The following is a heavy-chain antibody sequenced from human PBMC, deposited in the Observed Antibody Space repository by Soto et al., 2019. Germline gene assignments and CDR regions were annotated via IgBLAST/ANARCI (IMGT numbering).Heavy chain of an antibody. V-gene: IGHV1-18*04. CDR2: ISSYNGNT. D-gene: IGHD2-2*01. CDR1: GYTFTSYG. J-gene: IGHJ5*02. CDR3: ARGPRYCSSTSCFSGVTWFDP. Sequence: SVKVSCKASGYTFTSYGISWVRQAPGQGLEWMGWISSYNGNTNYAQKVQGRVTMTTDKSTSTTYMELRSLRSDDTAVYYCARGPRYCSSTSCFSGVTWFDPWGQGTLVTVSS.